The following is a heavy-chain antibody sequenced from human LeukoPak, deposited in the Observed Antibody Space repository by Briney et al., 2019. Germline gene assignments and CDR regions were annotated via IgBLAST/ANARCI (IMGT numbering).Heavy chain of an antibody. Sequence: GGSLRLSCAASGFTFSSYSMNWVRQAPGKGLEWVSSISSSSSYIYYADSVKGRFTISRDNAKNSLYLQMNSLRAEDTAVYYCATDWEVVVAATPYWGQGTLVTVSS. CDR3: ATDWEVVVAATPY. CDR2: ISSSSSYI. CDR1: GFTFSSYS. D-gene: IGHD2-15*01. J-gene: IGHJ4*02. V-gene: IGHV3-21*01.